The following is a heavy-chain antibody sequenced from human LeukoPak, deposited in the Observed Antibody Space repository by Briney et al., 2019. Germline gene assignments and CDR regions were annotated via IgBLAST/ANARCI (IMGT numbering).Heavy chain of an antibody. V-gene: IGHV4-31*03. CDR2: MHYSGST. CDR3: ARFHHETSADSNWFDP. Sequence: PSETLSLTCTVSGGSISSGGHYWSWIRQHPGKGLEWIGYMHYSGSTYDNPSLRSRLTISTDTSKNQFSLKLSSVTAADTAVYYCARFHHETSADSNWFDPWGQGTLVTVSS. D-gene: IGHD3-22*01. CDR1: GGSISSGGHY. J-gene: IGHJ5*02.